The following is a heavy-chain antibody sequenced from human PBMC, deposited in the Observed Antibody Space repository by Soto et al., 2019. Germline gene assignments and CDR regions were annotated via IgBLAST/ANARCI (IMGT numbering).Heavy chain of an antibody. CDR2: IDSDGGAT. J-gene: IGHJ4*01. V-gene: IGHV3-74*01. D-gene: IGHD3-16*01. CDR3: IKSMHIYEH. CDR1: GFAFETYA. Sequence: EVQLVESGGGLVQPGGSLRLSCAASGFAFETYAMHWVRQTAGKGLEWVSRIDSDGGATAYADSVRGRFSISRDNAKNTLYLQMNSLRADDTAVYYCIKSMHIYEHWGQGTLVTVSS.